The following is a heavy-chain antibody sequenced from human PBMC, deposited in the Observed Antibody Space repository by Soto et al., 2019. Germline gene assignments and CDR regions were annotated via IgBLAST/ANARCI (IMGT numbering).Heavy chain of an antibody. CDR2: LSSSGGST. CDR1: GFTFNNYV. Sequence: VQLLDSGGGLVQPGGSLRLSCAASGFTFNNYVMSWVRQAPGKGLEWVSALSSSGGSTYYADSVKGRFAISRDNXXXXXXXXXXXXXXXXXXXYYCAKCEFSFGPNSLYYFDYWGQGTLVAVSS. V-gene: IGHV3-23*01. CDR3: AKCEFSFGPNSLYYFDY. D-gene: IGHD5-18*01. J-gene: IGHJ4*02.